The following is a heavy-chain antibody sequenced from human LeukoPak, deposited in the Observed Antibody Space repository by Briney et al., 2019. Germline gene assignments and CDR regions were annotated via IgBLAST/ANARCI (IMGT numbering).Heavy chain of an antibody. Sequence: GGSLRLSRAASGFTFSSYSMNWVRQAPGKGLEWVSSISSSSSYIYYADSVKGRFTISRDNAKNSLYLQMNSLRAEDTAVYYCARAGGYSYGYVGYWGQGTLVTVSS. D-gene: IGHD5-18*01. CDR1: GFTFSSYS. V-gene: IGHV3-21*01. CDR3: ARAGGYSYGYVGY. J-gene: IGHJ4*02. CDR2: ISSSSSYI.